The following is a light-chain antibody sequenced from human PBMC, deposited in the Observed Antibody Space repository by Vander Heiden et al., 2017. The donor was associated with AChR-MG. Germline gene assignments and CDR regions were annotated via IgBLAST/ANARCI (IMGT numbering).Light chain of an antibody. Sequence: DIVLTPSPATLSLSPGKTATLSFSASQDIGSYLACYQQKPGQAPRHLSYDASNRATGIPARCSGSGSGTDFTLTISSLEPEDFAVYYCQQRSNWLSLTFGGGTKVEIK. CDR3: QQRSNWLSLT. V-gene: IGKV3-11*01. CDR2: DAS. J-gene: IGKJ4*01. CDR1: QDIGSY.